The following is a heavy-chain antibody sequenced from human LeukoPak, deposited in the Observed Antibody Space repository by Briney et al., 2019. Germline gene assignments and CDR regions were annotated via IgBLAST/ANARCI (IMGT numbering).Heavy chain of an antibody. J-gene: IGHJ5*02. V-gene: IGHV4-4*07. CDR1: GGSNSSYY. D-gene: IGHD3-9*01. CDR2: IYTSGST. Sequence: SETLSLTCTVSGGSNSSYYWSWIRQPAGKGLEWIGRIYTSGSTNYNPSLKSRVTLSVDKSKNQFSLKLSSVTAADTAVYYCARDLYDILTGYPQGFDPWGQGTLVTVSS. CDR3: ARDLYDILTGYPQGFDP.